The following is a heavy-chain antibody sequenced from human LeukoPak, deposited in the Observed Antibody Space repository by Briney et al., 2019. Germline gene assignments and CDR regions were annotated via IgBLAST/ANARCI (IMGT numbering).Heavy chain of an antibody. D-gene: IGHD3-22*01. CDR2: ISSSSSYI. J-gene: IGHJ6*02. Sequence: GGSLRLSCAASGFTFSTYSMNWIRQAPGKGLEWVSSISSSSSYIYYADSVKGRFTISRDNARNSLYLQVNSLRADDTAVYYCARDAGAPYYYDSSGYRYYGMDVWGQGTTVTVSS. CDR3: ARDAGAPYYYDSSGYRYYGMDV. CDR1: GFTFSTYS. V-gene: IGHV3-21*01.